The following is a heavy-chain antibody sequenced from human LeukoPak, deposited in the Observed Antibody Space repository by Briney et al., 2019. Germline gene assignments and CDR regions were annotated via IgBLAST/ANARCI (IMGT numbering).Heavy chain of an antibody. CDR3: ARDLDYGGRSNFDH. Sequence: GGSLRLSCSASGFTFSTYWMHWVRQAPGKGLVWVSRIKSDGSSIMYADSVRGRFTISRDNAKNTLYLQMNSLRAEDTAVYYCARDLDYGGRSNFDHWGQGTLVTVSS. D-gene: IGHD4-23*01. CDR1: GFTFSTYW. J-gene: IGHJ4*02. CDR2: IKSDGSSI. V-gene: IGHV3-74*03.